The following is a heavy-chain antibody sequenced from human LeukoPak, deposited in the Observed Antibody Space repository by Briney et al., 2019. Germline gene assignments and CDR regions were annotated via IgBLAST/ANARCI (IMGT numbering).Heavy chain of an antibody. D-gene: IGHD3-9*01. CDR3: TRDSNDGLVGYFDYLDYGMDV. Sequence: PGGSLRLSCAASGFTLSSYSMNWVRQAPGKGLEWVSSLIISTTYIYYSDSVRGRFTISRDSAKNSLYLQMNSLRAEDTAVYSVTRDSNDGLVGYFDYLDYGMDVWGQGTTVTVSS. CDR1: GFTLSSYS. J-gene: IGHJ6*02. V-gene: IGHV3-21*01. CDR2: LIISTTYI.